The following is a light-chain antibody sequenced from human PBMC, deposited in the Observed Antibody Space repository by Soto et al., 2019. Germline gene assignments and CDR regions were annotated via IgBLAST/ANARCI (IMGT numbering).Light chain of an antibody. Sequence: QSALTQPASVSGSPGQSITISCTGTSSDVGGYNYVSWYQQHPGKAPKLMIYEVSNRPSGVSNRFSGSKSGNTASLTISGLQAEDEADYYCSSYTSRSTLSVFGIGTKLTVL. CDR1: SSDVGGYNY. CDR2: EVS. J-gene: IGLJ1*01. V-gene: IGLV2-14*01. CDR3: SSYTSRSTLSV.